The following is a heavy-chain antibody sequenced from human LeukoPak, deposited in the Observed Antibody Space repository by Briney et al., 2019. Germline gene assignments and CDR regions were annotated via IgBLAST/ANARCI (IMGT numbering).Heavy chain of an antibody. CDR1: GFSVITDY. CDR3: ARGWGSFEN. J-gene: IGHJ4*02. CDR2: LYSSGNT. Sequence: PGGSLRLSCAASGFSVITDYMTWVRQAPGKGLEWVSTLYSSGNTYYADSVKGRFTVSRDNSKNTLFLEMSSLRAEDTAVYFCARGWGSFENWGQGTLDAVSS. D-gene: IGHD7-27*01. V-gene: IGHV3-53*01.